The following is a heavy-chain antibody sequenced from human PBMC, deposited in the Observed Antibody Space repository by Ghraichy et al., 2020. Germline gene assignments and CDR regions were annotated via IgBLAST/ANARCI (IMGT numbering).Heavy chain of an antibody. Sequence: ASVKVSCKASGDTFSTYDINWVRQATGQGLEWMGWMNPNSGNTGYAQKFQGRVTMTRNTSITTAYMELNSLTSDDTAVYYCARVSSASLYYFAYWGQGTLVTVSS. CDR3: ARVSSASLYYFAY. J-gene: IGHJ4*02. V-gene: IGHV1-8*02. CDR1: GDTFSTYD. D-gene: IGHD6-19*01. CDR2: MNPNSGNT.